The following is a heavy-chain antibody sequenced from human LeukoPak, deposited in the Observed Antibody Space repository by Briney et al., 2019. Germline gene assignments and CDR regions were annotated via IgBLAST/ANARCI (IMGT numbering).Heavy chain of an antibody. Sequence: ASVKVSCKASGYTFTSYAMNWVRQATGQGLEWMGWMNPNSGNTGYAQKFQGRVTMTRNTSISTAYMELSSLRSEDTAVYYCARGYSSGWYDYYYYMDVWGKGTTVTVSS. J-gene: IGHJ6*03. CDR3: ARGYSSGWYDYYYYMDV. CDR1: GYTFTSYA. CDR2: MNPNSGNT. V-gene: IGHV1-8*02. D-gene: IGHD6-19*01.